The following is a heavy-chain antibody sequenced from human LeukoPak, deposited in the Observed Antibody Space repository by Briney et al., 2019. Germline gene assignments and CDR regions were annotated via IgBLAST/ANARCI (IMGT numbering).Heavy chain of an antibody. CDR1: GYTFTAYY. CDR2: INPNTGDT. D-gene: IGHD1-1*01. CDR3: ARGPATGDFDY. Sequence: ASVKVSCKASGYTFTAYYMHWMRQDPGQALEWTGWINPNTGDTKYAQKFQGRVTMTRDTSISTAYMELSRLRSDDTAVYYCARGPATGDFDYWGQGSLVTVSS. J-gene: IGHJ4*02. V-gene: IGHV1-2*02.